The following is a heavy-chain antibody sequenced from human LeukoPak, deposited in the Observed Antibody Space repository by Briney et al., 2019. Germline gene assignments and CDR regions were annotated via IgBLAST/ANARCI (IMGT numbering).Heavy chain of an antibody. CDR2: IYYSGST. J-gene: IGHJ4*02. Sequence: PSETLSLTCTVSGGSISSSSYYWGWIRQPPGKGLEWIGSIYYSGSTHYNPSLKSRVTISVDTSKNQFSLKLSSVTAADTAVYYCASLGVVHAYWGQGTLVTVSS. CDR3: ASLGVVHAY. D-gene: IGHD3-3*01. CDR1: GGSISSSSYY. V-gene: IGHV4-39*01.